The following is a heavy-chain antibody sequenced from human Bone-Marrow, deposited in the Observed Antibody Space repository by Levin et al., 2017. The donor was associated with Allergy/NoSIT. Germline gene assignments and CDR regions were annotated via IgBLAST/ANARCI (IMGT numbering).Heavy chain of an antibody. CDR1: GGSVSSGSYY. Sequence: PSETLSLTCTVSGGSVSSGSYYWSWIRQPPGKGLEWLGYMYYSGITNYNPSLKSRVTISVDTSKNQFSLKLSSVTTADTAVYYCARLRRGWGDYWGQGILVTVSS. D-gene: IGHD3-16*01. CDR2: MYYSGIT. V-gene: IGHV4-61*01. J-gene: IGHJ4*02. CDR3: ARLRRGWGDY.